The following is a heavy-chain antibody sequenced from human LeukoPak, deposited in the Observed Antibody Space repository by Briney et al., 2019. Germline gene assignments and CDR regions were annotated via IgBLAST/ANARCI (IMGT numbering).Heavy chain of an antibody. Sequence: GRSLRLSCAASGFTFDDYAMHWVRQAPGKGLVWVSRINSDGSSTSYADSVKGRFTISRDNAKNTLYLQMNSLRAEDTAVYYCARDNSGYDYWFDPWGQGTLVTVSS. V-gene: IGHV3-74*01. J-gene: IGHJ5*02. CDR2: INSDGSST. CDR1: GFTFDDYA. CDR3: ARDNSGYDYWFDP. D-gene: IGHD5-12*01.